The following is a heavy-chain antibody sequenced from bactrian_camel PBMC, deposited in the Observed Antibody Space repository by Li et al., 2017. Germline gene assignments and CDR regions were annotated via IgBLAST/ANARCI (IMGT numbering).Heavy chain of an antibody. V-gene: IGHV3S6*01. CDR1: GDTNNKHC. Sequence: HVQLVESGGGSVQAGGSLRLSCIVSGDTNNKHCVGWFRQAPGKEREGVAAIYLAGGDTYYADSVKGRFTISQDNAKNTVYLQMNSLKSEDTAIYYCAAGRSLGLWRGAARYAMDSWGKGTQVTVSS. D-gene: IGHD3*01. CDR2: IYLAGGDT. J-gene: IGHJ7*01.